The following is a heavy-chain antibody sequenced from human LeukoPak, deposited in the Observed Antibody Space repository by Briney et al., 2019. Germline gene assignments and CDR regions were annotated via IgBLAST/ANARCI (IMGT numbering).Heavy chain of an antibody. J-gene: IGHJ3*02. V-gene: IGHV3-11*04. CDR2: ISSSGSTI. CDR1: GFTVSSNY. CDR3: ARDPAPYCSGGSCYLDAFDI. D-gene: IGHD2-15*01. Sequence: PGGSLRLSCAASGFTVSSNYMSWVRQAPGKGLEWVSYISSSGSTIYCADSVKGRFTISRDNAKNSLYLQMNSLRAEDTAVYYCARDPAPYCSGGSCYLDAFDIWGQGTMVTVSS.